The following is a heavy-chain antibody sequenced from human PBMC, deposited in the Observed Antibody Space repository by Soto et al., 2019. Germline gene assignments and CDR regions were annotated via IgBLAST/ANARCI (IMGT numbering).Heavy chain of an antibody. CDR2: LNSDGSST. J-gene: IGHJ4*02. V-gene: IGHV3-74*01. D-gene: IGHD2-8*01. CDR3: ARDFTSRMDS. Sequence: EVQLVDSGGGLVQPGGSLRLSCAASGFTFSNYWMHWVRQAPGKGLVWVSRLNSDGSSTTYADSVKGRFTISRDNAKNTLYLQMNRLKPEDRAVYYCARDFTSRMDSWGQGTLVTVSS. CDR1: GFTFSNYW.